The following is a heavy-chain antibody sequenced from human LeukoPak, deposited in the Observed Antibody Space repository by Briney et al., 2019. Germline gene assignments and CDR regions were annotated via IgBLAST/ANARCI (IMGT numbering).Heavy chain of an antibody. CDR2: IWYDGSNK. Sequence: GGSLRLSCAASGFTFSMHGMHWVRQAPGKGLEWVALIWYDGSNKYYADSVKGRFTISRDNFKNTLYLQLNSLRAEDTAVYYCGRLSGSYFDFWGQGTLVTVSS. J-gene: IGHJ4*02. CDR3: GRLSGSYFDF. V-gene: IGHV3-33*01. D-gene: IGHD1-26*01. CDR1: GFTFSMHG.